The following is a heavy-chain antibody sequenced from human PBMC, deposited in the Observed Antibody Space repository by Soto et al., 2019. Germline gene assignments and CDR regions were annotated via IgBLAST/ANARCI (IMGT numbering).Heavy chain of an antibody. D-gene: IGHD2-15*01. Sequence: QVQLVQSGAEVKKPGSSVKVSCKASGGTFSSYAISWVRQAPGQGLDWMGGVIPIFGTANYAQKFQGRVTITAGESTSTADTELSSLRSEDTAVYYCAGESRYCSGGSCYFLPGIDYWSQGTLVTVSS. CDR3: AGESRYCSGGSCYFLPGIDY. J-gene: IGHJ4*02. V-gene: IGHV1-69*12. CDR2: VIPIFGTA. CDR1: GGTFSSYA.